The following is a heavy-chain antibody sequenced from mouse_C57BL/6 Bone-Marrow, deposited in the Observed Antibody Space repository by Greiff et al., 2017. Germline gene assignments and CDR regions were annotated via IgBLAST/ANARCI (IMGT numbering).Heavy chain of an antibody. CDR1: GYSFTDYN. V-gene: IGHV1-39*01. D-gene: IGHD2-1*01. J-gene: IGHJ4*01. Sequence: VQLKQSGPELVKPGASVKISCKASGYSFTDYNMNWVKQSNGKSLEWIGVINPNYGTTSYNQKFKGKATLTVDQSSSPAYMQLNSLTSEDSAVYYCAGGYGNHFFYAMDYWGQGTSGTVSS. CDR3: AGGYGNHFFYAMDY. CDR2: INPNYGTT.